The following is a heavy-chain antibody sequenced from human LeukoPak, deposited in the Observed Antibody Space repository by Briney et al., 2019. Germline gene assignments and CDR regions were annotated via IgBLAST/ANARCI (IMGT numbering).Heavy chain of an antibody. V-gene: IGHV3-21*01. D-gene: IGHD4-11*01. CDR1: GFTFSTYS. J-gene: IGHJ4*02. CDR2: ISSSSSYI. CDR3: AKGTVTTSPVTANY. Sequence: GGSLRLSCAASGFTFSTYSMNWVRQAPGKGLEWVSSISSSSSYIYYADAVKGRFITSRDNSKNTLYLQMNSLRAEDTAVYYCAKGTVTTSPVTANYWGQGTLVTVSS.